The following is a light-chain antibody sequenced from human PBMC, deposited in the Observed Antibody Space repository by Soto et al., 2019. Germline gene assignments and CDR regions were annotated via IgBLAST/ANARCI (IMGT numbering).Light chain of an antibody. CDR2: DVS. Sequence: QSVLTQPRSVSGSPGQSVTISCTGTSSDVGGYNYVSWYQQHPGKAPKLMIYDVSERPSGIPDRFSGSKSGNTASLTISGLQAEDEADNYCCSYAGRYAWVFGGGTKLTVL. J-gene: IGLJ3*02. CDR1: SSDVGGYNY. V-gene: IGLV2-11*01. CDR3: CSYAGRYAWV.